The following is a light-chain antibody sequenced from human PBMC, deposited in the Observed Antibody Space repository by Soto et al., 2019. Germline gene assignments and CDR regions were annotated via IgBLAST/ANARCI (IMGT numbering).Light chain of an antibody. J-gene: IGKJ2*01. CDR2: GAS. V-gene: IGKV3-15*01. CDR3: QRYNNWPPRYT. Sequence: EIMMTQSPATLPVSPGDRAILSCRASENIINNLAWYQQKAGQAPRLLIYGASTRATGIPARFRGSGSGTEFTLTISSRQSEDVAVYYCQRYNNWPPRYTFGQGTKLEI. CDR1: ENIINN.